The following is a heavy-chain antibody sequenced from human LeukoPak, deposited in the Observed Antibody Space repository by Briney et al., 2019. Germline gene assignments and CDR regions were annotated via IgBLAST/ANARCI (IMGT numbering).Heavy chain of an antibody. V-gene: IGHV1-69*13. D-gene: IGHD4-17*01. Sequence: SVKVSCKASGGTFSSYAISWVRQAPGQGLEWIGGIIPIFGTANYAQKFQGRVTITADESTSTAYMELSSLRSEDTAVYYCARDPRPDFDYGDSEYFQHWGQGTLVTVSS. CDR1: GGTFSSYA. CDR3: ARDPRPDFDYGDSEYFQH. J-gene: IGHJ1*01. CDR2: IIPIFGTA.